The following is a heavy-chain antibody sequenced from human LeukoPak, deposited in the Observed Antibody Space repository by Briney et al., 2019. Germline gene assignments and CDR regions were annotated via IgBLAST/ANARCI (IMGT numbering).Heavy chain of an antibody. CDR2: IYPGDSDT. CDR1: DYSFASYW. J-gene: IGHJ4*02. CDR3: ARLTAHSSGFDY. D-gene: IGHD6-19*01. Sequence: GESLQISCQGSDYSFASYWIGWVRQLPGKGLEWMGIIYPGDSDTRYSPSFQGHVTISADKSITTASLQWSSLKASDTAMYYCARLTAHSSGFDYWGRGTLVTVSS. V-gene: IGHV5-51*01.